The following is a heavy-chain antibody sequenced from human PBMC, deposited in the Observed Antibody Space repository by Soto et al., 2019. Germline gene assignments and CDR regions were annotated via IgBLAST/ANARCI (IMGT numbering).Heavy chain of an antibody. V-gene: IGHV3-74*01. CDR2: INGDGTTT. J-gene: IGHJ3*02. CDR3: VRDRGYPDSFDI. D-gene: IGHD6-13*01. CDR1: GFTFSPFY. Sequence: EVQLVESGGGLVQPGESLRLSCAASGFTFSPFYMHWVRQAPGKGLEWVSHINGDGTTTVYADSVKGRFTISRDSAKSTLYLQMSSLRTEDTAVYYCVRDRGYPDSFDIWGQGTMVTVSS.